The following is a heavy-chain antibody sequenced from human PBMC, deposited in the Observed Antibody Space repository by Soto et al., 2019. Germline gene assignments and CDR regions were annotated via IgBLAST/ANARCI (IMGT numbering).Heavy chain of an antibody. Sequence: SETLSLTCAVSGYSISSGYYWGWIRQPPGKGLEWIGSIYHSGSTYYNPSLKSRVTISVDTSKNQFSLKLSSVTAAETAVYYCARVGYYYDSSGYYYGNSFDPWGQGTLVTVSS. V-gene: IGHV4-38-2*01. D-gene: IGHD3-22*01. CDR1: GYSISSGYY. CDR2: IYHSGST. CDR3: ARVGYYYDSSGYYYGNSFDP. J-gene: IGHJ5*02.